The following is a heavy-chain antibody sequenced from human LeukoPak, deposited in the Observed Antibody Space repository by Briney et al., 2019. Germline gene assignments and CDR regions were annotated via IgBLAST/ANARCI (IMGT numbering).Heavy chain of an antibody. D-gene: IGHD2-8*02. V-gene: IGHV3-74*03. Sequence: GGSLRLSCAASGYSLSGYWMHWVRQAPGKGLVWVSRISPEGSGTTYADSVKGRFTISRDTAKNTVYLQMNSLRDEDAAVYHCTRVQAGRSGLMDVWGRGTTVTVSS. J-gene: IGHJ6*02. CDR2: ISPEGSGT. CDR1: GYSLSGYW. CDR3: TRVQAGRSGLMDV.